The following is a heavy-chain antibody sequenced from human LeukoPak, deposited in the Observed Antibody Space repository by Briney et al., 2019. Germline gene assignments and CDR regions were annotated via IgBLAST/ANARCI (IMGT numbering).Heavy chain of an antibody. CDR1: GFTFSSYA. CDR3: AKGATPFDYGGNSVY. V-gene: IGHV3-23*01. CDR2: ITGSDSST. J-gene: IGHJ4*02. D-gene: IGHD4-23*01. Sequence: AGGSLRLSCAASGFTFSSYAMSWVRQAPGKGLEWVSGITGSDSSTYYADSVRGRFTISRDNSKNTLYLQMNSLRGDDTAVYYCAKGATPFDYGGNSVYWGQGTLVTVSS.